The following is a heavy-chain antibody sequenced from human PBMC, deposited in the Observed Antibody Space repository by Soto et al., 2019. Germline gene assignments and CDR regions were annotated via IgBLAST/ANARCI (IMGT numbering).Heavy chain of an antibody. CDR3: ARVGSGTYYNCPLDY. J-gene: IGHJ4*02. V-gene: IGHV3-33*01. Sequence: GGSLRLSCAASGFTFTSYGMHWVRQAPGKGLEWVAIIWYDGSNKYYADSVKGRFTISRDDSKNTLYLQMNSLRAEDTAVYYCARVGSGTYYNCPLDYWGQGTLVTVSS. D-gene: IGHD3-10*01. CDR1: GFTFTSYG. CDR2: IWYDGSNK.